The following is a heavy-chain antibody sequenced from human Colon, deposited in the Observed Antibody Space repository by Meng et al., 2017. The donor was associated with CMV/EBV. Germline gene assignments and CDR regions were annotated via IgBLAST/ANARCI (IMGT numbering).Heavy chain of an antibody. V-gene: IGHV3-7*01. D-gene: IGHD2-21*02. Sequence: GESLKISCVDSGFTFSSDWMAWVRQVPGKGLEWVANINQDGSEKYYVDSLKGRFTISRDNAKNSLYLQMNSLRAEDTAVYYCARDRVVTPLFTSYYYGMDVWGQGTTVTVSS. J-gene: IGHJ6*02. CDR2: INQDGSEK. CDR1: GFTFSSDW. CDR3: ARDRVVTPLFTSYYYGMDV.